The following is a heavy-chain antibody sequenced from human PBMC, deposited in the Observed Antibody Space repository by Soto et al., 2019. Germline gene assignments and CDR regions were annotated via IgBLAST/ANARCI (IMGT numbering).Heavy chain of an antibody. Sequence: GGSLRLSCAASGFTFSSYSMNWVRQAPGKGLEWVSSISSSSSYIYYADSVKGRFTISRDNAKNSLYLQMNSLRAEDTAVYYCARDRRGGYYSVLWGQGTLVTVSS. CDR3: ARDRRGGYYSVL. J-gene: IGHJ4*02. V-gene: IGHV3-21*01. CDR2: ISSSSSYI. CDR1: GFTFSSYS. D-gene: IGHD3-3*01.